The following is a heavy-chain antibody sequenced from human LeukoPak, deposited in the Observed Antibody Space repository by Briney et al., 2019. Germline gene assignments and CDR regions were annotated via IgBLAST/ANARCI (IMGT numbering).Heavy chain of an antibody. D-gene: IGHD2-15*01. CDR2: INPNSGGT. CDR3: ARDRGYCSGGSCFDAFDI. CDR1: GYTFTGYY. Sequence: ASVKVSCKASGYTFTGYYMHWVRQAPGQGHEWMGWINPNSGGTNYAQKFQGRVTMTRDTSISTAYMELSRLRSDDTAVYYCARDRGYCSGGSCFDAFDIWGQGTMVTVSS. V-gene: IGHV1-2*02. J-gene: IGHJ3*02.